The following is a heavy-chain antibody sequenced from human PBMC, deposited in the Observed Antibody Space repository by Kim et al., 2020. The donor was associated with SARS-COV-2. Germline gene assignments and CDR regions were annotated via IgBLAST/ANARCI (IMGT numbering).Heavy chain of an antibody. J-gene: IGHJ4*02. V-gene: IGHV3-30-3*01. CDR2: ISYDGSNK. Sequence: GGSLRLSCAASGFTFSSYAMHWVRQAPGKGLEWVAVISYDGSNKYYADSVKGRFTISRDNSKNTLYLQMNSLRAEDTAVYYCARGDGYNGIWDYWGQGTLVTVSS. D-gene: IGHD5-12*01. CDR1: GFTFSSYA. CDR3: ARGDGYNGIWDY.